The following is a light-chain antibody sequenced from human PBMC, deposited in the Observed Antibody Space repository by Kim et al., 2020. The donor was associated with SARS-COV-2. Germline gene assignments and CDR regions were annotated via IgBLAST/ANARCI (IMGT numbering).Light chain of an antibody. J-gene: IGKJ2*01. CDR3: QQYGDSPPYT. V-gene: IGKV3-20*01. Sequence: SPGEAGTLACRASRSVSGRYLAWYQHRAGQGPRLLMYGASTRATDVPDRFSGSGSGTDFTLTISRLEPEDFAVYYCQQYGDSPPYTFGQGTKLEI. CDR2: GAS. CDR1: RSVSGRY.